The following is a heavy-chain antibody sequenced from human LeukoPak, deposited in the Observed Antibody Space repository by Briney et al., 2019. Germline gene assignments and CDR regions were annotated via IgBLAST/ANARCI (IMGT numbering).Heavy chain of an antibody. CDR2: IIPIFGTA. D-gene: IGHD3-9*01. CDR1: GGTFSSYA. V-gene: IGHV1-69*01. J-gene: IGHJ4*02. Sequence: SVKVSCKASGGTFSSYAISWLRQAPGQGLEWMGGIIPIFGTANYAQKFQGRVTITADESTSTAYMELSSLRSEDTAVYHCARHLYYDILTGYYYFDYWGQGTLVTVSS. CDR3: ARHLYYDILTGYYYFDY.